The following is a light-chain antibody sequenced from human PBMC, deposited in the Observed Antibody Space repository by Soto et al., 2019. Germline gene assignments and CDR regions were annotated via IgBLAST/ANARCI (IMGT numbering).Light chain of an antibody. V-gene: IGKV2-28*01. J-gene: IGKJ5*01. CDR1: QSLLHSNGYNY. CDR2: LGS. CDR3: MQALQTPIT. Sequence: IVMTQSPLYLPVTPGEPASISCRSSQSLLHSNGYNYLDWYLQKPGQSPQILIYLGSNRASGVPDRFSGSGSGTDFTLKISRVEAEEVGVYYCMQALQTPITFGQGTRLEIK.